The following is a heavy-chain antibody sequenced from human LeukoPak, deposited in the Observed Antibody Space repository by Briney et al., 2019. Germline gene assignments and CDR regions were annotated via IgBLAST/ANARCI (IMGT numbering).Heavy chain of an antibody. J-gene: IGHJ3*02. CDR2: IYDSGST. CDR1: GYYISSGYY. CDR3: ARASYYDFRKAFDI. Sequence: PSETLSLTSAVSGYYISSGYYWGWIRQPPGKGLGWIGIIYDSGSTYYNPSLKSRVTISGDTSKNQFSLKLRSVTAADTAVYYCARASYYDFRKAFDIWGQGTMVTVSS. D-gene: IGHD3-3*01. V-gene: IGHV4-38-2*01.